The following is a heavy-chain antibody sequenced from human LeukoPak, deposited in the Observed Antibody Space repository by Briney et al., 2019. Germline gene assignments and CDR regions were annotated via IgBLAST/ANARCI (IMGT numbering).Heavy chain of an antibody. CDR2: IASDGSHT. CDR3: ARERQDTIIHSGAFDI. Sequence: PGGSLRLSCAASGFTFSTYFMHWVRQAPGKGLEWVADIASDGSHTFYVESVKGRFTISRGNSKNTLYLQMNSLRAEDTAVYFCARERQDTIIHSGAFDIWGQGTMVTVSS. J-gene: IGHJ3*02. CDR1: GFTFSTYF. V-gene: IGHV3-30-3*01. D-gene: IGHD3-10*01.